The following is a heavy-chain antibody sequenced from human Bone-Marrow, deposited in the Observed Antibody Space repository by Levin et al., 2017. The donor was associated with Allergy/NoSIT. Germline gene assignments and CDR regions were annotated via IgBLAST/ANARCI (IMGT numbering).Heavy chain of an antibody. CDR3: ATNSFDFLSGYPNWFDP. CDR1: GVSITTTNHY. D-gene: IGHD3-3*01. Sequence: PSETLSLTCSVSGVSITTTNHYWAWIRPPPGKGLEWIGSLFYSGSTFYNPSLNSRVTMSLDTSNHQFSLKLSSVTAADTAIYYCATNSFDFLSGYPNWFDPWGQGTLVTVSS. V-gene: IGHV4-39*07. CDR2: LFYSGST. J-gene: IGHJ5*02.